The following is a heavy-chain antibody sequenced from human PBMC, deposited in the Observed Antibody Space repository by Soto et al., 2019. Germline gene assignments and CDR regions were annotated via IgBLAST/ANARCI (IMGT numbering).Heavy chain of an antibody. V-gene: IGHV2-5*02. CDR3: AHARPPYYYYGMDV. Sequence: GPTLVNPTQTLALTCTFSGFSLSTSGVGVGWIRQPPGKALEWLALIYWDDDKRYSPALKSRGTMTKDNYKNQVGLTRTNMEPVDTATFYCAHARPPYYYYGMDVWGQGTTVTVSS. CDR1: GFSLSTSGVG. J-gene: IGHJ6*02. CDR2: IYWDDDK.